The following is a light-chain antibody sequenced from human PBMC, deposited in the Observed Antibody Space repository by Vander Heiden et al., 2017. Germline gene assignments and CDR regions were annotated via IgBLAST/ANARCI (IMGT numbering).Light chain of an antibody. J-gene: IGKJ3*01. CDR3: HQYGTSPFT. CDR2: AAS. V-gene: IGKV3-20*01. CDR1: QSVTSDY. Sequence: EIVLTQSPGTLSLSPVERATLSCRASQSVTSDYLAWYQQRPGQTPRLLIHAASRRVTGVPDRFSGSGSGTDFTLTIGRLEPEDFAMYYCHQYGTSPFTFGPGTTVDVK.